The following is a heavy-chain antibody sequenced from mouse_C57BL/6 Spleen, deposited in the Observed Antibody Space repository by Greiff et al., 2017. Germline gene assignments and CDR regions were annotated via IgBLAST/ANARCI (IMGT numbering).Heavy chain of an antibody. Sequence: QVQLQQPGAELVQPGASVKLSCKASGYTFTSYWMQWVKQRPGQGLEWIGEIDPSDSYTNYNQKFKGKATLTVDTSSSTAYMQLSSLTSEDSAVYYCAKNYGSSYYYAMDYWGQGTSVTVSS. V-gene: IGHV1-50*01. CDR1: GYTFTSYW. J-gene: IGHJ4*01. CDR2: IDPSDSYT. CDR3: AKNYGSSYYYAMDY. D-gene: IGHD1-1*01.